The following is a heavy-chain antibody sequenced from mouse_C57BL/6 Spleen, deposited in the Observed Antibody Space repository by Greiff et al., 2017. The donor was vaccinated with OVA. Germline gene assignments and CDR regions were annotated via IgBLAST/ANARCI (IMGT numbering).Heavy chain of an antibody. Sequence: EVQLQQSGPELVKPGASVKISCKASGYTFTDYYMNWVKQSHGKSLEWIGDINPNNGGTSYNQKFKGKATLTVDKSSSTAYMALRSLTSEDSAVYYCARDGYYPFAYWGQGTLVTVSA. CDR1: GYTFTDYY. V-gene: IGHV1-26*01. CDR2: INPNNGGT. J-gene: IGHJ3*01. D-gene: IGHD2-3*01. CDR3: ARDGYYPFAY.